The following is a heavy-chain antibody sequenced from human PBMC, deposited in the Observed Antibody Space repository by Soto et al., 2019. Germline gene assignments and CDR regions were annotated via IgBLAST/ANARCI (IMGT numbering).Heavy chain of an antibody. V-gene: IGHV1-69*01. Sequence: QVQLVQSGAEVKKPGSSVKVSCKASGGTFSSYAISWVRQAPGQGLEWMGGIIPIFGTANYAQKFQGRVTITADESKSKAYMELSSLRSEDTAVYYCAREPITSGYDLYNWFDPWGQGTLVTVSS. CDR3: AREPITSGYDLYNWFDP. D-gene: IGHD5-12*01. CDR2: IIPIFGTA. J-gene: IGHJ5*02. CDR1: GGTFSSYA.